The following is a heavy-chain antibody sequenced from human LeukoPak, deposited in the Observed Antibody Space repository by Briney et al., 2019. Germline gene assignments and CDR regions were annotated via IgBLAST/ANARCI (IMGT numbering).Heavy chain of an antibody. Sequence: GASVKVSCKASGYTFTSYDINWVRQATGQGLEWMGIINPSGGSTSYAQKFQGRVTMTRDTSTSTVYMELSSLRSEDTAVYYCARDIGYSYGQGPGHFDYWGQGTLVTVSS. CDR3: ARDIGYSYGQGPGHFDY. CDR2: INPSGGST. CDR1: GYTFTSYD. D-gene: IGHD5-18*01. J-gene: IGHJ4*02. V-gene: IGHV1-46*01.